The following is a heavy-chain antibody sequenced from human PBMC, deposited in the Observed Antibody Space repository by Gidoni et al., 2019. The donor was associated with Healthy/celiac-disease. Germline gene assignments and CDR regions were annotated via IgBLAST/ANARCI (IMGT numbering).Heavy chain of an antibody. CDR1: GFTFSSYG. V-gene: IGHV3-33*01. CDR3: ARDPLQDYYDSSGRFDY. J-gene: IGHJ4*02. D-gene: IGHD3-22*01. CDR2: IWYDGSNK. Sequence: QVQLVESGGVVVQPGRSLRLSCAASGFTFSSYGMHWVLQATGKGLEWVAVIWYDGSNKYYADSVKGRFTISRDNSKNTRYLQMNSLRAEDTAVYYCARDPLQDYYDSSGRFDYWGQGTLVTVSS.